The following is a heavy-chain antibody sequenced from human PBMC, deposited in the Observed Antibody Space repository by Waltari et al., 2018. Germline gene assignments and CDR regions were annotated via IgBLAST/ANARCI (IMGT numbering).Heavy chain of an antibody. J-gene: IGHJ4*02. D-gene: IGHD2-2*02. CDR2: IWVDGSDK. Sequence: QVNLVESGGGVVQPGGSLRLSCATSGFTFSNFGMHWVRQAPGKGLEWVAFIWVDGSDKFYADSVRGRFTISRDNSARTLYLDMDSLRLDDTAMYYCAKDAFGNTYLDFWGQGTLVTVSS. CDR3: AKDAFGNTYLDF. V-gene: IGHV3-30*02. CDR1: GFTFSNFG.